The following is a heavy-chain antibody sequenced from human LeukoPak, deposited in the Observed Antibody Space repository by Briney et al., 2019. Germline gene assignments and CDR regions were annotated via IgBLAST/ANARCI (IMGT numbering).Heavy chain of an antibody. V-gene: IGHV1-69*02. CDR1: GGTFSSYT. CDR2: IIPILGIA. J-gene: IGHJ6*02. Sequence: ASVKVSCKASGGTFSSYTISWVRQAPGQGLEWMGRIIPILGIANYAQKFQGRVTITADKSTSTAYMELSSLRSEDTAVYYCAAGQAKGDFWSGYRVDDYYYGMDVWGQGPRSPSP. D-gene: IGHD3-3*01. CDR3: AAGQAKGDFWSGYRVDDYYYGMDV.